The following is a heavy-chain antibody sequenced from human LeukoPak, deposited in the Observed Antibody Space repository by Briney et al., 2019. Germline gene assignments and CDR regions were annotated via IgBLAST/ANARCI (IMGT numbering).Heavy chain of an antibody. CDR3: AKVLAVAGASTDY. CDR1: GFTFSSYG. J-gene: IGHJ4*02. V-gene: IGHV3-23*01. CDR2: ISGSGSTI. D-gene: IGHD6-19*01. Sequence: GGSLRLSCAASGFTFSSYGMSWVRQAPGKGLEWVSAISGSGSTIYYADSVKGRFTISRDNSKNTLYLQMNSLRAEDTAVYYCAKVLAVAGASTDYWGQGTLVTVSS.